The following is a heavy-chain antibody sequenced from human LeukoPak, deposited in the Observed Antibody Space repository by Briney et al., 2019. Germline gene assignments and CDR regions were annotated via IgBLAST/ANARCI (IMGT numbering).Heavy chain of an antibody. V-gene: IGHV4-4*07. D-gene: IGHD3-10*01. J-gene: IGHJ5*02. Sequence: SETLSLTCTVSGGSIGTYYWSWIRQPAGKGLEWIGRIYSSGSTNYNPSLQSRVTLSVDTSKNQFSLKLTSVTAADTAMYYCANQDYYYGPFDPWGKGTLVTVSS. CDR2: IYSSGST. CDR3: ANQDYYYGPFDP. CDR1: GGSIGTYY.